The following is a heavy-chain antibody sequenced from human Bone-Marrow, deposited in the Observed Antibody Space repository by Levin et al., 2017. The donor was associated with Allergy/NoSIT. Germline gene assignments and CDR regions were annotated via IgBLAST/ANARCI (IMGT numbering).Heavy chain of an antibody. CDR1: GGSISSSSYY. V-gene: IGHV4-39*07. J-gene: IGHJ4*02. D-gene: IGHD3-22*01. CDR3: AREWDSRGSYYYFDY. Sequence: SETLSLTCTVSGGSISSSSYYWGWIRQPPGKGLEWIGSIYYSGSTYYNPSLKSRVTISVDTSKNQFSLKLSSVTAADTAVYYCAREWDSRGSYYYFDYWGQGTLVTVSS. CDR2: IYYSGST.